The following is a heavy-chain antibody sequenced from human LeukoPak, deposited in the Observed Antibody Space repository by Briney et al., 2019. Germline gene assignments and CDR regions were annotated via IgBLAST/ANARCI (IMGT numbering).Heavy chain of an antibody. Sequence: PSETLSLTCAVYGGSFSGYYWSWIRQPPGKGLEWIGEINNSGSTNYNPSLKSRVTISVDTSKNQFSLKLSSVTAADTAGYYCARDPGYFGYWGQRNHVNVSS. J-gene: IGHJ4*01. V-gene: IGHV4-34*01. CDR3: ARDPGYFGY. CDR2: INNSGST. CDR1: GGSFSGYY.